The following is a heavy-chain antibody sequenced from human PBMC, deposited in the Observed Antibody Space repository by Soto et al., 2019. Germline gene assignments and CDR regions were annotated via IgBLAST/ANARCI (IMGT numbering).Heavy chain of an antibody. CDR3: ARARVGVYGSGNQELDY. D-gene: IGHD3-10*01. Sequence: SETLSLTCTVSGGSISSYYWSWIRQPPGKGLEWIGYIYYSGSTNYNPSLKSRVTISVDTSKNQFSLKLSSVTAADTAVYYCARARVGVYGSGNQELDYWGQGTLVTVSS. CDR1: GGSISSYY. J-gene: IGHJ4*02. V-gene: IGHV4-59*12. CDR2: IYYSGST.